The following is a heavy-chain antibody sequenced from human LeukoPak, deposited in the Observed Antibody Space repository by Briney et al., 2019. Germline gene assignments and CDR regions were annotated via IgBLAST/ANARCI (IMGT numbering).Heavy chain of an antibody. J-gene: IGHJ4*02. CDR3: TVLCGGGANY. CDR1: VFIFNIAW. CDR2: NISKRDGGSL. V-gene: IGHV3-15*01. D-gene: IGHD2-21*01. Sequence: PGGSQTLSCAASVFIFNIAWSSGVRQAPGKGRKWVGHNISKRDGGSLNYAAPVECRLTIPRDETKNTLYLQMKSLKSEDTGVYYWTVLCGGGANYWGQGKLVTVSS.